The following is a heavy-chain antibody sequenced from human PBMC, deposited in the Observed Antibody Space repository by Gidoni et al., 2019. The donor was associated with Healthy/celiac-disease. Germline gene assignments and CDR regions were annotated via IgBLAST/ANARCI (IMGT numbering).Heavy chain of an antibody. V-gene: IGHV3-9*01. CDR2: ISWNSGSI. Sequence: EVQLVESGGGLVQPGRSLRLSCAASGLTCDDYAMHWVRQAQGKGLEWVSGISWNSGSIGYADSVKGRFTISRDNAKNSLYLQMNSLRAEDTALYYCAKDGAAGTFEFWFDPWGQGTLVTVSS. CDR1: GLTCDDYA. D-gene: IGHD6-19*01. J-gene: IGHJ5*02. CDR3: AKDGAAGTFEFWFDP.